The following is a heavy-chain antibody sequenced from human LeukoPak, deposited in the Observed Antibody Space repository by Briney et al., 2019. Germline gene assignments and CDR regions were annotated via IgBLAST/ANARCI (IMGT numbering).Heavy chain of an antibody. V-gene: IGHV4-59*01. CDR2: IYYSGST. CDR1: GGSISSYY. Sequence: SETLSPTCTVSGGSISSYYWSWIRQPPGKGLEWIGYIYYSGSTNYNPSLKSRVTISVDTSKNQFSLKLSSVTAADTAVYYCARALYSSSPDYWGQGTLVTVSS. CDR3: ARALYSSSPDY. D-gene: IGHD6-6*01. J-gene: IGHJ4*02.